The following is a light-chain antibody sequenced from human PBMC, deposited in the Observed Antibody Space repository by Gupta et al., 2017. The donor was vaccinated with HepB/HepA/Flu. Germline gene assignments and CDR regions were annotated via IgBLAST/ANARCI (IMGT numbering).Light chain of an antibody. V-gene: IGKV3-20*01. CDR3: HQYGDSVRT. CDR2: AIS. J-gene: IGKJ1*01. Sequence: DIVLTQSPGTLSLSPGERATLSCRASQNINSNSLAWYQQKCGQAPRLLIYAISTRATGIPDRFSGSGSGTDFTLSVSRLEPEDFAVYYCHQYGDSVRTFGQGTKVEAK. CDR1: QNINSNS.